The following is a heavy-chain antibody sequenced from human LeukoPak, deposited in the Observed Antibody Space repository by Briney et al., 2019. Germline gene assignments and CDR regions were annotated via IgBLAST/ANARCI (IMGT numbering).Heavy chain of an antibody. CDR1: GLTFSSYG. V-gene: IGHV3-23*01. J-gene: IGHJ4*02. CDR3: AKMQGYFDY. Sequence: GGSLRLSCEASGLTFSSYGMSWVRQAPGKGLQWVSAITGGGGTTYYADSVKGRFTISRDNSRNMLYLQMNSLRAEDTAVYYCAKMQGYFDYWGQGTLIPVSS. CDR2: ITGGGGTT.